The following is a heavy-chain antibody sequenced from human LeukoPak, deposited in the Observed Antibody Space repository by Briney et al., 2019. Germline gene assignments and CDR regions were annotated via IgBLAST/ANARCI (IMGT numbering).Heavy chain of an antibody. CDR1: GFTFNTYA. V-gene: IGHV3-30-3*01. Sequence: GGSLRLSCAASGFTFNTYAVHWVRQAPGKGLEWVAVVSYEGNTKYYADSVKGRFTISRDSSKNTLYLQMNSLRAEDTAVYYCARDARVGYYDSSGYYYNWFDPWGQGTLVTVSS. CDR3: ARDARVGYYDSSGYYYNWFDP. D-gene: IGHD3-22*01. J-gene: IGHJ5*02. CDR2: VSYEGNTK.